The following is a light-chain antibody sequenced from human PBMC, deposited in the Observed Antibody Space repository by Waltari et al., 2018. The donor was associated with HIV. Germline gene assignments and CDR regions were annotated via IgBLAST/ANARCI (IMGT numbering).Light chain of an antibody. Sequence: DIQMTQSPSTLSASVGDRVTITCRASQSISSWLAWYQQKPGKAPKLLIYKASSLESGVPSRFSVSGSGTEFTLTISSLQPDDFATYYCQQYNSYLMFGQGTKVEIK. CDR3: QQYNSYLM. CDR2: KAS. CDR1: QSISSW. V-gene: IGKV1-5*03. J-gene: IGKJ1*01.